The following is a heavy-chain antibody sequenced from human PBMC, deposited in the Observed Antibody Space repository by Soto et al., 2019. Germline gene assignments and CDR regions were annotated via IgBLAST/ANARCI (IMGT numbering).Heavy chain of an antibody. Sequence: RASVKVSCKASGFTFTSSAVQWVRQARGQRLEWIGWIVVGSGNTNYAQKFQERVTITRDMSTSTAYMELSSLRSEDTAVYYCAADPPLYYDKNYYGMDVWGQGTTVTVSS. CDR1: GFTFTSSA. CDR3: AADPPLYYDKNYYGMDV. D-gene: IGHD3-22*01. CDR2: IVVGSGNT. J-gene: IGHJ6*02. V-gene: IGHV1-58*01.